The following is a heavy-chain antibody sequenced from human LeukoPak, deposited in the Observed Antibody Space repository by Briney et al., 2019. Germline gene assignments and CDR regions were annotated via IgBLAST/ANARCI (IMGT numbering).Heavy chain of an antibody. CDR2: IKQDGSEK. Sequence: PGGSLRLSCAASGFTFSSYWMSWVRQAPGKGLEWVANIKQDGSEKYYEDSVKGRFTISRDNAKNSLYLQMNSLRAEDTAVYYCARDERFLEWLHHYYYYYMDVWGKGTTVTVSS. V-gene: IGHV3-7*01. CDR3: ARDERFLEWLHHYYYYYMDV. D-gene: IGHD3-3*01. J-gene: IGHJ6*03. CDR1: GFTFSSYW.